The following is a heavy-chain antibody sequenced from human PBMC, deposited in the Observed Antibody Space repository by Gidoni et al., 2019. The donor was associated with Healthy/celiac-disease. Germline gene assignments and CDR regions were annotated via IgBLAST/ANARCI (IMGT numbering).Heavy chain of an antibody. CDR2: IWYDGSNK. CDR3: ARGPYSGSYTGLGDAFDI. D-gene: IGHD1-26*01. J-gene: IGHJ3*02. CDR1: GFPFSREG. Sequence: QVQLVESGRGVVQPGRSLRLSCAAFGFPFSREGMHWVRQAPGKGPEWVAVIWYDGSNKYYADSVKGRFTISRDNSKNTLYLQMNSLRAEDTAVYYCARGPYSGSYTGLGDAFDIWGQGTMVTVSS. V-gene: IGHV3-33*01.